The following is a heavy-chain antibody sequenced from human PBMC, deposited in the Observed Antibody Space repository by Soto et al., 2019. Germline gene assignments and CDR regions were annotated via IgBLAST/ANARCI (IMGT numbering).Heavy chain of an antibody. J-gene: IGHJ3*02. CDR3: ASRTKWGHAFDI. D-gene: IGHD1-26*01. Sequence: LTCAVYGGSFSGYYWSWIRQPPGKGLEWIGEINHSGSTNYNPSLKSRVTISVDTSKNQFSLKLSSVTAADTAVYYCASRTKWGHAFDIWGQGTMVTVSS. CDR2: INHSGST. V-gene: IGHV4-34*01. CDR1: GGSFSGYY.